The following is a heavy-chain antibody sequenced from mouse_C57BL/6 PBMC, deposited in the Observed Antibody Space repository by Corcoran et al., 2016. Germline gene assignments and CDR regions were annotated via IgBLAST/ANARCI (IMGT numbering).Heavy chain of an antibody. CDR3: AREEGWLPEHFDV. V-gene: IGHV3-6*01. CDR1: GYSITSGYY. J-gene: IGHJ1*03. CDR2: ISYDGSN. D-gene: IGHD2-3*01. Sequence: DVQLQESGPGLVKPSQSLSLTCSVTGYSITSGYYWNWIRQFPGNKLEWMGYISYDGSNNYNPSLKNRISITRDTSKNQFFLKLNSVTTEDTATYYCAREEGWLPEHFDVWGTGTTVTVSS.